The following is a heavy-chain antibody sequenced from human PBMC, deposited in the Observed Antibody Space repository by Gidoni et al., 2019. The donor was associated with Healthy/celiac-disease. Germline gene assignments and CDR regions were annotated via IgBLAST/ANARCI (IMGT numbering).Heavy chain of an antibody. D-gene: IGHD2-2*01. CDR1: GFTFSNAW. Sequence: EVQLVESGGGLVKPGGSLRLSCAASGFTFSNAWMSWVRQAPGKGLEWVGRIKSKTGGGTTDYAAPVKGRFTISRDDSKNTLYLQMNSLKTEDTAVYYCTTAYCSSTSCYDYYYGMDVWGQGTTVTVSS. J-gene: IGHJ6*02. V-gene: IGHV3-15*01. CDR2: IKSKTGGGTT. CDR3: TTAYCSSTSCYDYYYGMDV.